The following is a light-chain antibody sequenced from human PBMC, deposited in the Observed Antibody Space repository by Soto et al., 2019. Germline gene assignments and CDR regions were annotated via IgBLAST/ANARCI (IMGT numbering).Light chain of an antibody. V-gene: IGKV3-15*01. CDR3: QQYSNWPPIT. CDR1: QSVSIH. J-gene: IGKJ5*01. Sequence: EMVLPRALATLSVGPRERVTLSCRASQSVSIHLAWYQQKPGQAPRLLIYDTSTRATGIPATFSGSGSATEFTLTTSRLQSEDFAVYYCQQYSNWPPITFCTGTRLEIK. CDR2: DTS.